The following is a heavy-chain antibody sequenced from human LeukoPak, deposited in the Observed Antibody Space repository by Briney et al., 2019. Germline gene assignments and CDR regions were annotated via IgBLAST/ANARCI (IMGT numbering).Heavy chain of an antibody. J-gene: IGHJ6*02. CDR3: ARDGEGSGWFYYYYGMDV. CDR2: IKQDGSEK. D-gene: IGHD6-19*01. V-gene: IGHV3-7*01. Sequence: GGSLRLSCAASGFTFSSYWMSWVRQAPGKGLEWVANIKQDGSEKYYVDSVKGRFTISRDNAKNSLYLQMNSLRAEDTAVYYCARDGEGSGWFYYYYGMDVWGQGTTVTVSS. CDR1: GFTFSSYW.